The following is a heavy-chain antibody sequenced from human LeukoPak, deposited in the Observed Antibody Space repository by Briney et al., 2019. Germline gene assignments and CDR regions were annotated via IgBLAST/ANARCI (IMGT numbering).Heavy chain of an antibody. CDR2: INHSGST. D-gene: IGHD1-26*01. V-gene: IGHV4-34*01. CDR1: GGSFSGDY. CDR3: ASSPGVGPIASLGY. Sequence: SSETLSLTCAVYGGSFSGDYWSWIRQRPGKGMEWLVEINHSGSTNYNPSLKSRVTISVDTSKNQFSLQLSSVTAADTAVYYCASSPGVGPIASLGYWGQGTLVTVSS. J-gene: IGHJ4*02.